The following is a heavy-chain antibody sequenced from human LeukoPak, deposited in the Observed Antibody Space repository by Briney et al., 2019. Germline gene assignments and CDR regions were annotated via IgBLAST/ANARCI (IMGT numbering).Heavy chain of an antibody. V-gene: IGHV3-30*18. D-gene: IGHD4-17*01. CDR1: GFTFSSYG. J-gene: IGHJ4*02. CDR3: AKLGGYGDYFDY. Sequence: GRSLRLSCAASGFTFSSYGMHWVRQGPGKGLEWVAVISYDESNKYYADSVKGRFTISRDKSKNTLDLQMNSLRPEDTAVYYCAKLGGYGDYFDYWGQGTLVTVSS. CDR2: ISYDESNK.